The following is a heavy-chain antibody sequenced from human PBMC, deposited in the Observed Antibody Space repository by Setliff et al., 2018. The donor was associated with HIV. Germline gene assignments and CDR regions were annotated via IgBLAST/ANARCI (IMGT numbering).Heavy chain of an antibody. J-gene: IGHJ3*02. CDR3: ARDPFMATIMSAFDI. CDR2: IDYSGNT. D-gene: IGHD5-12*01. Sequence: PSETLSLTCTVSGGSLSSTTYYWGWIRQPPGKGLEWIGIIDYSGNTYYNPSLKSRITISVDTSKNQFSLKLSSVTAADTAVYYCARDPFMATIMSAFDIWGQGTMVTVSS. CDR1: GGSLSSTTYY. V-gene: IGHV4-39*07.